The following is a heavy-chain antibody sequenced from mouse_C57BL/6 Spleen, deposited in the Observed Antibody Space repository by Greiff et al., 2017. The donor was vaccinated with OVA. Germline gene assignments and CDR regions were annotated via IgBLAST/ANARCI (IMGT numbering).Heavy chain of an antibody. CDR3: AISPYDFDY. D-gene: IGHD2-12*01. CDR2: IYPNSGST. Sequence: QVQLQQPGAELVKPGASVKLSCKASGYTFTSYWMHWVKQRPGQGLEWIGMIYPNSGSTNYNEKFKSKATLTVDKSSSPAYMQLCSLTSVDSAVYYCAISPYDFDYWGQGTTLTVSS. J-gene: IGHJ2*01. V-gene: IGHV1-64*01. CDR1: GYTFTSYW.